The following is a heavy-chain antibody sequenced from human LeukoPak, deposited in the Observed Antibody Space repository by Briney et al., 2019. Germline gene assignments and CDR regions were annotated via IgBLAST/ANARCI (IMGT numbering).Heavy chain of an antibody. V-gene: IGHV3-23*01. Sequence: GGSLRLSCTASGFTFSSYAMNWVRQAPGKGLEWVSGIGAGGTFTYYADSVKGRFTIFRDNSRNTLYLQMNSLRADDTAVYSCAKETDYNYTYYFDYWGQGTLVTVSS. D-gene: IGHD5-24*01. J-gene: IGHJ4*02. CDR2: IGAGGTFT. CDR3: AKETDYNYTYYFDY. CDR1: GFTFSSYA.